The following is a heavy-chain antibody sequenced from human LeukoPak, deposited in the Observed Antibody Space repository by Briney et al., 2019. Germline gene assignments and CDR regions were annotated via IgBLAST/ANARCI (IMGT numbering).Heavy chain of an antibody. CDR1: GFTFSSYS. V-gene: IGHV3-21*01. J-gene: IGHJ5*02. D-gene: IGHD6-19*01. CDR3: ARAQYSSGWYIIFDWFDP. CDR2: ISSSSSYI. Sequence: PGGSLRLSCAASGFTFSSYSMNWVRQAPGKGLEWVSSISSSSSYIYYADSVKGRFTISRDNAKNSLYLQMNSLIAEDTAVYYCARAQYSSGWYIIFDWFDPWGQGTLVTVSS.